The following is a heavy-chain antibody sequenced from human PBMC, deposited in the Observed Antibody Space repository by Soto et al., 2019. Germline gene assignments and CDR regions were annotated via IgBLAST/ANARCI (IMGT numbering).Heavy chain of an antibody. CDR3: TGLWFGEIYNY. J-gene: IGHJ4*01. Sequence: EVELVESGGGLVKPGGSLTLSCAASGFSFKNACMNWVLQAPGKGLVWVGRIKNKNDGGTTDYAEFVKGRFTISRDASENTRYLHMNGLKTEDTGVYFCTGLWFGEIYNYWGQGSLVTVSS. V-gene: IGHV3-15*07. CDR1: GFSFKNAC. D-gene: IGHD3-10*01. CDR2: IKNKNDGGTT.